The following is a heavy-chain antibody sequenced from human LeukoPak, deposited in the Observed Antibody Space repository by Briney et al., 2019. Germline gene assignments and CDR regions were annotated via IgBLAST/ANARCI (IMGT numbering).Heavy chain of an antibody. V-gene: IGHV1-24*01. Sequence: ASVKVSCKVSGYTLSELSMHWVRQGPGKGLEWMGGFVVEDGERIYAQKFRGRVRVTEDTSTDTAYMELSSLRSKDTAVYYCATLDLPPSTSAVASWGQGTLVTVSS. CDR2: FVVEDGER. CDR3: ATLDLPPSTSAVAS. CDR1: GYTLSELS. J-gene: IGHJ5*01. D-gene: IGHD2-2*01.